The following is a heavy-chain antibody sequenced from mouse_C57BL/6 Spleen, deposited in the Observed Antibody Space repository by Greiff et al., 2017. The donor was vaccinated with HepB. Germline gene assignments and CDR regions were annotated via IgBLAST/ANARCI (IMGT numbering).Heavy chain of an antibody. D-gene: IGHD1-1*01. CDR3: ARDYYGSSHWYFDV. CDR2: SRNKANAYTT. V-gene: IGHV7-1*01. CDR1: GFTFSDFY. J-gene: IGHJ1*03. Sequence: EVNLVESGGGLVQSGRSLRLSCATSGFTFSDFYMEWVRQAPGKGLEWIAASRNKANAYTTEYSASVKGRFIVSRDTSQSILYLQMNALRAEDTANDYGARDYYGSSHWYFDVWGTGTTVTVSS.